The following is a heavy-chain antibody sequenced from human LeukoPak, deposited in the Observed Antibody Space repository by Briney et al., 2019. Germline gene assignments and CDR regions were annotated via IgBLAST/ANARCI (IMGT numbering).Heavy chain of an antibody. CDR1: GRSIRSGSYY. CDR3: ARGPGYCSSTSCYYYYYYMDV. J-gene: IGHJ6*03. D-gene: IGHD2-2*01. Sequence: SETLSLTCTVSGRSIRSGSYYWSWLRQPAGKGLEWIGRIYTSGSTNYNPSLKSRVTISVDTSKNQFSLKLSSVTAADTAVYYCARGPGYCSSTSCYYYYYYMDVWGKGTTVTVSS. CDR2: IYTSGST. V-gene: IGHV4-61*02.